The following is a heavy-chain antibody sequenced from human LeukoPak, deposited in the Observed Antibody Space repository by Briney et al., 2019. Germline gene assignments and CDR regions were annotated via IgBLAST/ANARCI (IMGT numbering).Heavy chain of an antibody. V-gene: IGHV1-46*01. J-gene: IGHJ5*02. CDR1: VYTFTTYY. Sequence: ASVTVSCKASVYTFTTYYIHWVRQAPGQWLEWMGVINPSGGSTSLAQKFQARLTMTRDTSTSTVYMELSGLSSEDTAVYYCAREIVVVPSAMGFDPWGQGTLVTVSS. CDR3: AREIVVVPSAMGFDP. CDR2: INPSGGST. D-gene: IGHD2-2*01.